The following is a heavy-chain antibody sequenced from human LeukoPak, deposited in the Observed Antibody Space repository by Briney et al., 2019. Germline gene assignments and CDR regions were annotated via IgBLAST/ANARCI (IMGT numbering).Heavy chain of an antibody. J-gene: IGHJ4*02. D-gene: IGHD6-19*01. CDR3: ARDRGSTGYYYLDS. CDR2: IYHTGST. V-gene: IGHV4-59*01. Sequence: SETLSLTCSVSGGPITDYYWSWIRQPPGKGLEWIGYIYHTGSTNYSPSLKSRVTMSVDASRNQFSLKLVSVTAADTAVYYCARDRGSTGYYYLDSWGQGILVTVSS. CDR1: GGPITDYY.